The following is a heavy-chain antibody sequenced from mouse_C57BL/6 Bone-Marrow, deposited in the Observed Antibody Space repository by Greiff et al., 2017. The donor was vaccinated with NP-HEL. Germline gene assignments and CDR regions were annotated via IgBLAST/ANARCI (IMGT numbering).Heavy chain of an antibody. CDR3: ARLTAVVAFDY. CDR1: GFTFSDYG. J-gene: IGHJ2*01. Sequence: EVQLVESGGGLVKPGGSLKLSCAASGFTFSDYGMHWVRQAPEKGLEWVAYISSGSSTIYYADTVKGRFTISRDNAKNTLFLQMTSLRSEDTAMYYCARLTAVVAFDYGGQGTTLTVSS. V-gene: IGHV5-17*01. CDR2: ISSGSSTI. D-gene: IGHD1-1*01.